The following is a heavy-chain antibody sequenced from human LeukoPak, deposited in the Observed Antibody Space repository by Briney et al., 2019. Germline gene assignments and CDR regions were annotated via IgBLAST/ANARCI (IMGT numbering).Heavy chain of an antibody. D-gene: IGHD3-10*01. CDR1: GFTFSSYE. V-gene: IGHV3-48*03. CDR2: ISSSGSTI. CDR3: ARRTIWFGEFDYGSGSYGWFDP. J-gene: IGHJ5*02. Sequence: GGSLRLSCAASGFTFSSYEMNWVRQAPGKGLEWVSYISSSGSTIYYADSVKGRFTISRDNAKNSLYLQMNCLRAEDTAVYYCARRTIWFGEFDYGSGSYGWFDPWGQGTLVTVSS.